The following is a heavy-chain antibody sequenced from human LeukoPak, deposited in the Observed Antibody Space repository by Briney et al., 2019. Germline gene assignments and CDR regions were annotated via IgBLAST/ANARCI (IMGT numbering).Heavy chain of an antibody. CDR2: INHSGGT. CDR1: GGSFSGYY. V-gene: IGHV4-34*01. CDR3: ARAIYDFWSGYYGRLNWFDP. D-gene: IGHD3-3*01. Sequence: PSETLSLTCDVYGGSFSGYYWSWIRQPPGKGLEWIGEINHSGGTNYNPSLKSRVTISVDTSKNQFSLKLSSVTAADTAVYYCARAIYDFWSGYYGRLNWFDPWGQGTLVTVSS. J-gene: IGHJ5*02.